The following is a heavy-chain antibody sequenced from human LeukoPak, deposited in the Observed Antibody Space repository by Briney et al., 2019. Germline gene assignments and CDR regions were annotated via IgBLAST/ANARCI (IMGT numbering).Heavy chain of an antibody. CDR2: ISGSGGST. CDR1: VFTFSSYN. J-gene: IGHJ4*02. D-gene: IGHD6-6*01. Sequence: GTSFRLSFAASVFTFSSYNMSWVRQAPVNGLEWVSAISGSGGSTYYAASVKGRFTISRDNSQNTLYLQMNSLRAEDTAVYYCPKGSGGARPYYFDCWGQGTLVTVSS. CDR3: PKGSGGARPYYFDC. V-gene: IGHV3-23*01.